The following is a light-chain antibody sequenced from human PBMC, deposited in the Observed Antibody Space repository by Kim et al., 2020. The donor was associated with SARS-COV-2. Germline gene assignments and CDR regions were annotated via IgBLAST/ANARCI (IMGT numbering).Light chain of an antibody. J-gene: IGKJ4*01. Sequence: LSLSPGEGATLSCRASQNIRSYLAWYQQRPGQAPRLLIYDASTRVTGIRARFSGSGSGTDFTLSISSLEPEDFAVYYCQQRNTWPSFGGGTKLEI. V-gene: IGKV3-11*01. CDR1: QNIRSY. CDR2: DAS. CDR3: QQRNTWPS.